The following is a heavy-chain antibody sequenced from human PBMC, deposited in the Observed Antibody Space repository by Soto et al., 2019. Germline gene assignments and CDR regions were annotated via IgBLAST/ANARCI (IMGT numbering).Heavy chain of an antibody. Sequence: QVQLVESGGGVVQPGTSLRLSCAASGFTFSSYGMHWVRKAPGKGLEWVTSMWYDGSNRYYADSVKGRCTISTDNSTKTLPLQMNPLRAEDTAVYYCARDGGSTDRTGDAFAIWGQGPMVTVSS. V-gene: IGHV3-33*01. D-gene: IGHD3-16*01. CDR1: GFTFSSYG. CDR3: ARDGGSTDRTGDAFAI. CDR2: MWYDGSNR. J-gene: IGHJ3*02.